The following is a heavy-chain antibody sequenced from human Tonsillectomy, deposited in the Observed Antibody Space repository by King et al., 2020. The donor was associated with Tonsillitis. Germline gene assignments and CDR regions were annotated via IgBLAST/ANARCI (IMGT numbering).Heavy chain of an antibody. D-gene: IGHD3-22*01. CDR2: IYPGDSDT. Sequence: EVQLVQSGAEVKKPGESLKISCQGSGYSFTSYWIGWVRQMPGKGLEWMGIIYPGDSDTRYSPSFQGQVTISADKSISTAYLQWSSLKASDTAMYYCARRRSGDSSGYYYWFDPWGQGTLVTVSS. V-gene: IGHV5-51*01. J-gene: IGHJ5*02. CDR1: GYSFTSYW. CDR3: ARRRSGDSSGYYYWFDP.